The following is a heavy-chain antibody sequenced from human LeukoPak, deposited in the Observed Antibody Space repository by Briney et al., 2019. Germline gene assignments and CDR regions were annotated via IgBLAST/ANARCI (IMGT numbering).Heavy chain of an antibody. D-gene: IGHD5-18*01. Sequence: ASVKVSCKASGGTFSSYAISWVRQAPGQGLEWMGRIIPILGIANYAQKFQGRVTITADKSTSTAYMELSSLRSEDTAVYYCARVLYSYGYGMDVWGQGTTVTVSS. CDR3: ARVLYSYGYGMDV. J-gene: IGHJ6*02. V-gene: IGHV1-69*04. CDR1: GGTFSSYA. CDR2: IIPILGIA.